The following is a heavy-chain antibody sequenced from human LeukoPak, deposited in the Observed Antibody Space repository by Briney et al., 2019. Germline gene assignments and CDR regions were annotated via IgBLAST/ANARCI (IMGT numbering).Heavy chain of an antibody. CDR3: AVVDTPMEADQTHLNCFDP. CDR2: INSGGT. V-gene: IGHV1-2*02. J-gene: IGHJ5*02. Sequence: ASVKVSCKASRFTFPAYYTHWVRQAPGQGLEWMGWINSGGTKYAQKFQGRVTLTRDTTINTAYMELTRLRPDDTAVYYCAVVDTPMEADQTHLNCFDPWGQGTQVTVSS. D-gene: IGHD5-18*01. CDR1: RFTFPAYY.